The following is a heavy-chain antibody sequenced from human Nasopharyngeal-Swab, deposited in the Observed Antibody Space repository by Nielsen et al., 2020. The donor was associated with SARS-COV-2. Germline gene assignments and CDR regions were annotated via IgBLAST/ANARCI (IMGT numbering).Heavy chain of an antibody. D-gene: IGHD5-18*01. Sequence: SLKTSCAASGFTFDDYAMHWVRQAPGKGLEWVSGISWNSGSIGYADSVKGRFTISRDNAKNSLYLQMNSLRAEDTALYYCAKLPTAMDETYMDVWGKGTTVTVSS. CDR2: ISWNSGSI. CDR3: AKLPTAMDETYMDV. J-gene: IGHJ6*03. V-gene: IGHV3-9*01. CDR1: GFTFDDYA.